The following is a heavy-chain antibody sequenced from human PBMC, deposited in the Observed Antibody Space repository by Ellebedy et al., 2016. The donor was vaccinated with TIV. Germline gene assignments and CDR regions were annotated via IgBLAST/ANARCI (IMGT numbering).Heavy chain of an antibody. CDR2: IYYSGST. V-gene: IGHV4-59*13. D-gene: IGHD3-10*02. CDR3: AREPLFGELPNWFDP. Sequence: SETLSLTXTVSGGSISSYYWSRIRQPPGKGLEWIGYIYYSGSTNYNPSLKSRVTISVDTSKNQFSLKLSSVTAADTAVYYCAREPLFGELPNWFDPWGQGTLVTVSS. CDR1: GGSISSYY. J-gene: IGHJ5*02.